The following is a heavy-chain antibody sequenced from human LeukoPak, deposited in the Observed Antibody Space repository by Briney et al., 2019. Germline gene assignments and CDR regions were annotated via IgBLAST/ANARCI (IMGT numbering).Heavy chain of an antibody. CDR1: GFTFSSYA. Sequence: GGSLRLSCAASGFTFSSYAMSWVRQAPGKGLEWVSAISGSGGSTYYADSVKGRFTISRDNSKNTLYLQMNSLRAEDTAVYYCAKRYCSSTSCSYFDYWGQGTLVTVSS. D-gene: IGHD2-2*01. V-gene: IGHV3-23*01. CDR2: ISGSGGST. J-gene: IGHJ4*02. CDR3: AKRYCSSTSCSYFDY.